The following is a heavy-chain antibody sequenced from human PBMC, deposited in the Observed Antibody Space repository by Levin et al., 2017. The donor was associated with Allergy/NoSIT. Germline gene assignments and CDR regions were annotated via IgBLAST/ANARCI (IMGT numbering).Heavy chain of an antibody. V-gene: IGHV4-39*01. J-gene: IGHJ4*02. CDR1: GGSISSSSYY. D-gene: IGHD2/OR15-2a*01. Sequence: NSSETLSLTCTVSGGSISSSSYYWGWIRQPPGKGLEWIGSIYYSGSTYYNPSLKSRVTISVDTSKNQFSLKLSSVTAADTAVYYCARRTRVGNLLSGEFDYWGQGTLVTVSS. CDR3: ARRTRVGNLLSGEFDY. CDR2: IYYSGST.